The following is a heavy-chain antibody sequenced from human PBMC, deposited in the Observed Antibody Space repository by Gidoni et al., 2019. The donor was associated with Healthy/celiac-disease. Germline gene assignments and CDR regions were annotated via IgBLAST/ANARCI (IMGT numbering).Heavy chain of an antibody. CDR1: GFTFGDYA. Sequence: EVQLVESGGGLVQPGRSLRLPCTASGFTFGDYAMSWFRQAPGKGLEWVGFIRSKAYGGTTEYAASVKGRFTISRDDSKSIAYLQMNSLKTEDTAVYYCTREGKEDYYGMDVWGQGTTVTVSS. CDR3: TREGKEDYYGMDV. D-gene: IGHD6-13*01. CDR2: IRSKAYGGTT. V-gene: IGHV3-49*03. J-gene: IGHJ6*02.